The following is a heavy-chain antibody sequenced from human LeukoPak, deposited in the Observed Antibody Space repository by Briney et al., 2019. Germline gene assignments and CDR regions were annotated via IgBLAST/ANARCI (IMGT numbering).Heavy chain of an antibody. CDR1: GFTFSDYT. J-gene: IGHJ4*02. CDR3: AKSRPNSGNWDS. V-gene: IGHV3-21*01. Sequence: GGSLRLSCVASGFTFSDYTMNWVRQAPGKGLEWVSSISSTSGSIYYAESVKGRFTVSRDNAKNSLYLQMNSLRAEDMAVYYCAKSRPNSGNWDSWGQGILVIVSS. D-gene: IGHD1-1*01. CDR2: ISSTSGSI.